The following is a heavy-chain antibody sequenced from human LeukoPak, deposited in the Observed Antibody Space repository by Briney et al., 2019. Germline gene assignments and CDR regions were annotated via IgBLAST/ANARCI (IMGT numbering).Heavy chain of an antibody. CDR1: GGSISSDY. D-gene: IGHD6-13*01. V-gene: IGHV4-59*08. CDR2: IYYSGST. J-gene: IGHJ4*02. CDR3: ASHPGAQTSELVPFDY. Sequence: SETLSLTCTVSGGSISSDYWSWIRQPPGKGLEWIGYIYYSGSTNYNPSLKSRVTISVDTSKNQFSLKLSSVTAADTAVYYCASHPGAQTSELVPFDYWGQGTLVTVSS.